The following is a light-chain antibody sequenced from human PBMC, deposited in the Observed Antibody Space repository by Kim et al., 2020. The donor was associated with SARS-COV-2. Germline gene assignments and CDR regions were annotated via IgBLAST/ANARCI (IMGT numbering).Light chain of an antibody. V-gene: IGKV3-15*01. CDR3: QQSYNWPPLT. J-gene: IGKJ1*01. Sequence: SPGERATLAGRASKTINNKLVWYQQKPGQAPRLLIYDATTRATGIPARFVGSGSETDFTLTSSSLQSEDFAVYYCQQSYNWPPLTFGQGTKVDIK. CDR2: DAT. CDR1: KTINNK.